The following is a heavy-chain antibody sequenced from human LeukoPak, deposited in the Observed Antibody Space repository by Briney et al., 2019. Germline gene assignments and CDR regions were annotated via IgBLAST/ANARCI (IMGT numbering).Heavy chain of an antibody. D-gene: IGHD3-9*01. CDR1: GGSISSGGYY. CDR3: ARSTTYYDILTGYSPSNFDY. CDR2: IYYSGST. J-gene: IGHJ4*02. V-gene: IGHV4-31*03. Sequence: SETLSLTCTVSGGSISSGGYYWSWIRQHPGKGLEWIGYIYYSGSTYYNPSLKSRVTISVDTSKNQFSLKLCSVTAADTAVYYCARSTTYYDILTGYSPSNFDYWGQGTLVTVSS.